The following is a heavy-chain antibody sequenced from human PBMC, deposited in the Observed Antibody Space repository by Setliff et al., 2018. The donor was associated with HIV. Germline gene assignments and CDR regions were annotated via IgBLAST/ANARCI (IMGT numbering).Heavy chain of an antibody. V-gene: IGHV1-2*06. Sequence: ASVKVSCKAIGYMILGYKMSWVRQAPGQGLEWIRRISPDNGAAEYAPKFQGRVRMTLDTSISTAYLEIPRLTSDDAAVYYCARPRVFDSFDVWGQGTLVTVSS. J-gene: IGHJ3*01. CDR3: ARPRVFDSFDV. CDR1: GYMILGYK. CDR2: ISPDNGAA.